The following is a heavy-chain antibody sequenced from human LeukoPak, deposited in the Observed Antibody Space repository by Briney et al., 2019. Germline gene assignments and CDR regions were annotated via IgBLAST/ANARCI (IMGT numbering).Heavy chain of an antibody. Sequence: GGSLRLSCAASGFSVSNFVVGWVRQAPGKGLEWVSAISGNAGSSYYADSVKGRFTISRDNSKNTLYLQMNSLRAEGTAVCYCAKHAALSSGWSFDYWGQGTLVTVSS. CDR2: ISGNAGSS. J-gene: IGHJ4*02. CDR1: GFSVSNFV. D-gene: IGHD6-19*01. V-gene: IGHV3-23*01. CDR3: AKHAALSSGWSFDY.